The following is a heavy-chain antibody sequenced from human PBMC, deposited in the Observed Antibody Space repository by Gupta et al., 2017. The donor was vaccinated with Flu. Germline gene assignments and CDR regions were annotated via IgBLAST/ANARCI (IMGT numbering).Heavy chain of an antibody. V-gene: IGHV2-5*01. CDR1: A. D-gene: IGHD6-25*01. CDR2: IYWNDEK. Sequence: AVGWFRQPPGKALEWLAIIYWNDEKHYSPSLESRLTIIKDAAKNQVVLIMTNMDPVDTATYYCAHRRPPSSGDWFDAWGQGTLVTVSS. J-gene: IGHJ5*02. CDR3: AHRRPPSSGDWFDA.